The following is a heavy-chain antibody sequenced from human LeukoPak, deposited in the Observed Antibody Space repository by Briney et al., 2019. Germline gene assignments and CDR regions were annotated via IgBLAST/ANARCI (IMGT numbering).Heavy chain of an antibody. CDR3: AKHWSGYVYFDY. Sequence: GGSLRLSCAASGFTFNSKWMTWVRQAPGKGLEWVANIKQDGSEKYYVDSVKGRFTISRDNAKNSLYLQMNSLRAEDTAVYYCAKHWSGYVYFDYWGQGTLVTVSS. CDR2: IKQDGSEK. D-gene: IGHD3-3*01. V-gene: IGHV3-7*01. J-gene: IGHJ4*02. CDR1: GFTFNSKW.